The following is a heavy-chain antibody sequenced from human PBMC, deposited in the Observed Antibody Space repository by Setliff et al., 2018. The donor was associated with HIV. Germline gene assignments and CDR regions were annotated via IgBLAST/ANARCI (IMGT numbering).Heavy chain of an antibody. J-gene: IGHJ6*02. CDR3: AKDREYGSGRTDYYYYYGMDV. V-gene: IGHV3-23*01. D-gene: IGHD3-10*01. CDR1: GFTFSSYA. CDR2: ISGSAGST. Sequence: GGSLRLSCAASGFTFSSYAMSWVRQAPGKGLDWVSAISGSAGSTYYADSVKGRFTISRDNSKSTLYLQMNSLRAEDTAVYYCAKDREYGSGRTDYYYYYGMDVWGQGTTVTVSS.